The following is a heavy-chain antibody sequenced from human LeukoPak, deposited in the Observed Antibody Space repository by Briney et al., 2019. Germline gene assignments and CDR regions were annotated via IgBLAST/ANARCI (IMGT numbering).Heavy chain of an antibody. CDR2: INPNNGGT. Sequence: ASVKVSCKTSGYSFTDYYMHWVRQAPGQGLEWMGWINPNNGGTSSAQKLQGRVTMTRDTSNTTVYMEVSWLTSDDTAIYYCARADRLDGGPYLIGPWGQGTLVTVSS. CDR3: ARADRLDGGPYLIGP. D-gene: IGHD2-21*01. CDR1: GYSFTDYY. J-gene: IGHJ5*02. V-gene: IGHV1-2*02.